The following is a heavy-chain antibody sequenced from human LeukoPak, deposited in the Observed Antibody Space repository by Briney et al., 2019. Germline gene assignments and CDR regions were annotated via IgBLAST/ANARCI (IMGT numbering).Heavy chain of an antibody. V-gene: IGHV5-10-1*01. J-gene: IGHJ4*02. CDR1: GYSFINYW. CDR2: IDPRDSYT. D-gene: IGHD5-24*01. CDR3: ARQGRDGNSYDDY. Sequence: GESLKISCQGSGYSFINYWIRWVRQMPGKGLEWLGRIDPRDSYTNYSPSFQGHVTISTDKSITTAYLQWSSLKASDTAMYYCARQGRDGNSYDDYWGQGTLVTVSS.